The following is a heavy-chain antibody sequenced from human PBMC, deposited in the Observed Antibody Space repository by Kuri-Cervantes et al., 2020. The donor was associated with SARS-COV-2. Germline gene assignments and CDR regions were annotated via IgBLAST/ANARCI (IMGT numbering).Heavy chain of an antibody. CDR3: ARLGGGPMDV. D-gene: IGHD3-3*01. CDR2: INHSGST. J-gene: IGHJ6*02. CDR1: GGSFSGYY. Sequence: SQTLSLTCAVYGGSFSGYYWSWIRQPPGKGLEWIGEINHSGSTNYNPSLKSRVTISVDTSKNQFSLKLSSVTAADTAVYYCARLGGGPMDVWGQGTTVTGYS. V-gene: IGHV4-34*01.